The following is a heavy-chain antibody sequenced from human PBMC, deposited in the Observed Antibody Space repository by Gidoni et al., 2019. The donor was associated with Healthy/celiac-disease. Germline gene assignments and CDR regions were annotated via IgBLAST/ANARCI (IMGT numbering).Heavy chain of an antibody. D-gene: IGHD5-12*01. CDR3: TTGATNHHQIAHFDY. CDR2: IKSKTDGGTT. CDR1: GFTFSNAW. V-gene: IGHV3-15*01. J-gene: IGHJ4*02. Sequence: EVQLVESGGGLVKPGGSPRLSCAASGFTFSNAWMSWVRQAPGKGLEWVGRIKSKTDGGTTDYAAPVKGRFTISRDDSKNTLYLQMNSLKTEVTAVYYCTTGATNHHQIAHFDYWGQGTLVTVSS.